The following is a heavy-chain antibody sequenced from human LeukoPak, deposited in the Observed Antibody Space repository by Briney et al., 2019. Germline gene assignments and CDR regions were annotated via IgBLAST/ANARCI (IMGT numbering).Heavy chain of an antibody. J-gene: IGHJ4*02. CDR2: IYYSGST. D-gene: IGHD1-26*01. Sequence: SSETLSLTCTVSGGSISSYYWSWIRQPPGKGLECIGYIYYSGSTNYNPSLKSRVTISVDTSKYQFSLKLSSVTAADTAVYYCARVSPSLRFDYWGQGTLVTVSS. CDR1: GGSISSYY. V-gene: IGHV4-59*01. CDR3: ARVSPSLRFDY.